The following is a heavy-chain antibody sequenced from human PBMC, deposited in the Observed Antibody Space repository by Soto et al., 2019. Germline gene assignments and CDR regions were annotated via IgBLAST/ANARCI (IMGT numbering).Heavy chain of an antibody. CDR2: ISYDGSNK. V-gene: IGHV3-30-3*01. Sequence: QVQLVESGGGVVQPGRSLRLSCAASGFTFSSYAMHWVRQAPGKGLEWVAVISYDGSNKYYADSVKGRFTISRDNSKNTLYLQMNSLRVEDTAVYYCARRPAYYDFWSVTLSHYGMDVWGQGTTVTVSS. CDR3: ARRPAYYDFWSVTLSHYGMDV. CDR1: GFTFSSYA. J-gene: IGHJ6*02. D-gene: IGHD3-3*01.